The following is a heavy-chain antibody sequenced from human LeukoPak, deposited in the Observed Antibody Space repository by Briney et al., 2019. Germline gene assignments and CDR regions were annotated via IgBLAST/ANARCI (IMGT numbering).Heavy chain of an antibody. CDR2: IIPILGIA. CDR3: ASGAGYSSGWKYYFDY. V-gene: IGHV1-69*04. D-gene: IGHD6-19*01. J-gene: IGHJ4*02. CDR1: GGTFSSYA. Sequence: GASVMVSCKASGGTFSSYAISWVRQAPGQGLEWMGRIIPILGIANYAQKFQGRVTITADKSTSTAYMELSSLRSEDTAVYYCASGAGYSSGWKYYFDYWGQGTLVTVSS.